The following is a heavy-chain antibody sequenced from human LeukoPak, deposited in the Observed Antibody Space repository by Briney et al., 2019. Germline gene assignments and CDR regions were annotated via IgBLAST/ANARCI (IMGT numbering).Heavy chain of an antibody. J-gene: IGHJ3*02. CDR2: IYYSGST. Sequence: SETLSLTCTVSGGSISSSSYYWGWIRQPPGKGLEWIGSIYYSGSTYYNPSLKSRVTISVDTSKNQFSLKLSSVTAADTAVYYCARHFLSITIFGVVTSDAFDIWGQGTMVTVSS. CDR1: GGSISSSSYY. D-gene: IGHD3-3*01. V-gene: IGHV4-39*01. CDR3: ARHFLSITIFGVVTSDAFDI.